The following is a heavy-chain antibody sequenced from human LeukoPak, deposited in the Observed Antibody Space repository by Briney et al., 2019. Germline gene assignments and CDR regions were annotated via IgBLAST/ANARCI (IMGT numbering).Heavy chain of an antibody. CDR1: GGSISSYY. D-gene: IGHD2-2*01. Sequence: SETLSLTCTVSGGSISSYYWSWIRQPPGKGLEWIGYIYYSGSTNYNPSLKSRVTISVDTSKNQFSLKLSSVTAADTAVYYCASERYCSSTSCPDEAFDIWGQGTMVTVSS. CDR3: ASERYCSSTSCPDEAFDI. J-gene: IGHJ3*02. V-gene: IGHV4-59*12. CDR2: IYYSGST.